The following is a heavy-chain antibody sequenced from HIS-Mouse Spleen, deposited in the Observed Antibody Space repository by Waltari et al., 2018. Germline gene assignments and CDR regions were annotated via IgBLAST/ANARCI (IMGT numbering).Heavy chain of an antibody. D-gene: IGHD3-10*01. CDR3: AQNYYGSGSYYY. Sequence: EVQLLESGGGLVQPGGSLRLSCAASGITFSSYAMSWVRRAPGKGLGWVSAMSGSGGSTYYGDSVKGRFTISRDNSKNTLYLQMNSLRAEDTAVYYCAQNYYGSGSYYYWGQGTLVTVSS. CDR1: GITFSSYA. J-gene: IGHJ4*02. CDR2: MSGSGGST. V-gene: IGHV3-23*01.